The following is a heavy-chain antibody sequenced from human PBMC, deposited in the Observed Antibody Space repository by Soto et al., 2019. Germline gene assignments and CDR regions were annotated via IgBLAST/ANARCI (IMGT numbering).Heavy chain of an antibody. D-gene: IGHD2-2*01. CDR2: IKQDGGEK. V-gene: IGHV3-7*03. Sequence: LILSCAASGFTFNNFWMSWVRQTPGRGLEWVANIKQDGGEKKYVDSVKGRFTISRDNAKYSLYLQMNSLRAEDTAVYYCARTTILLPAAANRGAPYNYYGLDVWGQGTTVTVSS. J-gene: IGHJ6*02. CDR1: GFTFNNFW. CDR3: ARTTILLPAAANRGAPYNYYGLDV.